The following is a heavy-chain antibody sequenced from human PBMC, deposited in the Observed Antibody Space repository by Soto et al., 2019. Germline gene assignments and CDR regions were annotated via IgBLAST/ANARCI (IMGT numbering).Heavy chain of an antibody. J-gene: IGHJ4*02. CDR3: ARQIYDSDTGPNFQYYFDS. CDR1: GYSFAGYW. Sequence: PGKSLKTSCKGSGYSFAGYWITWVRQKPGKGLEWMGRIDPSDSQTYYSPSFRGHVTISVTKSITTVFLQWSSLRASDTAMYYCARQIYDSDTGPNFQYYFDSWGQGTPVTVSS. D-gene: IGHD3-22*01. V-gene: IGHV5-10-1*01. CDR2: IDPSDSQT.